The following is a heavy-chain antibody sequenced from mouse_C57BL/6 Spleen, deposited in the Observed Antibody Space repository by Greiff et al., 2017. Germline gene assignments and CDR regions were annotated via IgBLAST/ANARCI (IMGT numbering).Heavy chain of an antibody. CDR3: GKNGDGNANDY. J-gene: IGHJ4*01. CDR1: GFSLTSYG. Sequence: VQLQQSGPGLVQPSQTLSISCTVSGFSLTSYGVNWVRQSPGQGLEWLGVICSGRSTAYNAAVMSRLSITQENSKCQVFFKMNSLQAYDTAIYYWGKNGDGNANDYWGQGTSVTVSS. D-gene: IGHD3-3*01. CDR2: ICSGRST. V-gene: IGHV2-5*01.